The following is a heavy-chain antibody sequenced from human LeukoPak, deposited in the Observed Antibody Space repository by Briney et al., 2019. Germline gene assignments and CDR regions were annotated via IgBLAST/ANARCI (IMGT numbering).Heavy chain of an antibody. D-gene: IGHD3-10*01. CDR3: VPGGQYFAS. CDR2: VNSDGSTT. V-gene: IGHV3-74*01. Sequence: GGSLRLSCAASGFTFSSYWMHWVRQAPGKGLVWVSRVNSDGSTTSYADNVKGRFTISRDNAKNTLYLQMNSLRAEDTAVYHCVPGGQYFASWGQGTLVTVSS. J-gene: IGHJ4*02. CDR1: GFTFSSYW.